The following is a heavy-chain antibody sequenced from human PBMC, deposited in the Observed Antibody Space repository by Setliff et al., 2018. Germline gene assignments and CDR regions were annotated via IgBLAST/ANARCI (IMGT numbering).Heavy chain of an antibody. CDR2: IKQDESEK. CDR3: ARISRLYTSSWDDY. V-gene: IGHV3-7*03. Sequence: GGSLRLSCAASGFTFSTYWMAWVRQAPGKGLEWVANIKQDESEKHYVDSVKGRFTISRDNAKNSLYLQMNSLRAEDTAQYYCARISRLYTSSWDDYWGRGTLVTVSS. D-gene: IGHD6-13*01. CDR1: GFTFSTYW. J-gene: IGHJ4*02.